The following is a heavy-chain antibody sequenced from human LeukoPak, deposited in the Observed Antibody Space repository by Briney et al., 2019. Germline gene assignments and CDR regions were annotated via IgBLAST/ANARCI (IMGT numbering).Heavy chain of an antibody. CDR3: AREAYYPSYYFDY. V-gene: IGHV3-66*01. D-gene: IGHD2-21*01. Sequence: GGFLRLSCAASGFTVSSNYMSWVRQAPGKGLEWVSVIYSGGSTYYADSVKGRFTISRDNSKNTLYLQMNSLRAEDTAVYYCAREAYYPSYYFDYRGQGTLVTVSS. J-gene: IGHJ4*02. CDR2: IYSGGST. CDR1: GFTVSSNY.